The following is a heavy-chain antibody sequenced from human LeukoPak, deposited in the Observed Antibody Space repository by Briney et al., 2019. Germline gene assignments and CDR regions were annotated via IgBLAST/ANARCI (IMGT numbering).Heavy chain of an antibody. V-gene: IGHV1-2*02. CDR1: GYTFTGYY. CDR2: INPNSGGT. Sequence: ASVKVSCKASGYTFTGYYMHWVRQAPGQGLEGMGWINPNSGGTNYAQKFQGRVTMTRDTSISTAYMELSRLRSDDTAVYYCARPPYGGYGEDFDYWGQGTLVTVSS. J-gene: IGHJ4*02. CDR3: ARPPYGGYGEDFDY. D-gene: IGHD5-12*01.